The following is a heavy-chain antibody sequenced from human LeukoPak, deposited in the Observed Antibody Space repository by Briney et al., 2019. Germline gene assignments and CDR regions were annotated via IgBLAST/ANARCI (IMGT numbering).Heavy chain of an antibody. D-gene: IGHD5-12*01. CDR3: ARILAECSGYDYGYFDY. Sequence: SGPTLVNPTQTLTLTCTFSGFSLSTSGMCVSWIRQPPGKALEWLALIDWDDDKYYSTSLKTRLTISKDTSKNQVVLTMTNMDPVDTATYYCARILAECSGYDYGYFDYWGQGTLVTVSS. CDR1: GFSLSTSGMC. J-gene: IGHJ4*02. CDR2: IDWDDDK. V-gene: IGHV2-70*01.